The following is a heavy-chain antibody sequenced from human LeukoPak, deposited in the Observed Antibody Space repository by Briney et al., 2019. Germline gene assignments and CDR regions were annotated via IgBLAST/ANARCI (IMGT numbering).Heavy chain of an antibody. V-gene: IGHV1-2*02. CDR3: AISVEMAAMPSYDY. Sequence: ASVKVSCKASGYTFIVYYMHWVRQAPGQGLEWMGRINSNSGGTNYAQKFQGRVTMTRDTSIKTAYMELSRLTSDDTAVYYCAISVEMAAMPSYDYWGQGTLVTVSS. D-gene: IGHD5-24*01. CDR1: GYTFIVYY. CDR2: INSNSGGT. J-gene: IGHJ4*02.